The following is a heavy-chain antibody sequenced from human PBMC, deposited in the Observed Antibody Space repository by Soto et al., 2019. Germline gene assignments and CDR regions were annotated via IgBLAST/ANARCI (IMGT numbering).Heavy chain of an antibody. CDR2: LGPDGRNT. D-gene: IGHD4-17*01. Sequence: GGSLRLSCVASEFSFSRYAMTWVRQAAGKGLQWVAGLGPDGRNTFYGESVRGRFTISRDNSRNTLYLQMSSLRAEDTAVYFCVKQMTTWTDSFFDFWGQGIQVTVSS. CDR3: VKQMTTWTDSFFDF. CDR1: EFSFSRYA. V-gene: IGHV3-23*01. J-gene: IGHJ4*02.